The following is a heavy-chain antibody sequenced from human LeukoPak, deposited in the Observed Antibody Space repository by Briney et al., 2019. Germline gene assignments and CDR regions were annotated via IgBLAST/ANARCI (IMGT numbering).Heavy chain of an antibody. CDR3: PKLGGHPLHNYYVGV. D-gene: IGHD3-16*01. CDR2: ILDSGYST. J-gene: IGHJ6*03. CDR1: GFTFSSYA. V-gene: IGHV3-23*01. Sequence: TGGSLRLSCAASGFTFSSYATSWVRQAPGKGLEWVSGILDSGYSTYYANSVKGRFTISRDNSNNTLYLQMNSLRAEDTAVYYCPKLGGHPLHNYYVGVWGKGTTVAVSS.